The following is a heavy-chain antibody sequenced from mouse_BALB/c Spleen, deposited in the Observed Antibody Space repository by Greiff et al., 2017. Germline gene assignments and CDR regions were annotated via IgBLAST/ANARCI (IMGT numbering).Heavy chain of an antibody. Sequence: QVQLKQSGPELVKPGASVRISCKASGYTFTSYYIHWVKQRPGQGLEWIGWIYPGNVNTKYNEKFKGKATLTADKSSSTAYMQLKSLTSEDSAVYYCARGDSSGSRAMDYWGQGTSVTVSS. V-gene: IGHV1S56*01. CDR3: ARGDSSGSRAMDY. CDR2: IYPGNVNT. D-gene: IGHD3-2*01. J-gene: IGHJ4*01. CDR1: GYTFTSYY.